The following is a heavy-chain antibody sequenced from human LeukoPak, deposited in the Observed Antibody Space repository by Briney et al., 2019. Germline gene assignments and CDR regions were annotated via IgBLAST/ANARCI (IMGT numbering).Heavy chain of an antibody. V-gene: IGHV1-46*03. D-gene: IGHD2-15*01. CDR3: AREYCSGGSCYPLHPYFDY. CDR1: GHTFTSYY. Sequence: ASVKVSCKASGHTFTSYYMHWVRQAPGQGLEWMGIINPSGGSTSYAQKFQGRVTMTRDTSTSTVYMELSSLRSEDTAVYYCAREYCSGGSCYPLHPYFDYWGQGTLVTVSS. J-gene: IGHJ4*02. CDR2: INPSGGST.